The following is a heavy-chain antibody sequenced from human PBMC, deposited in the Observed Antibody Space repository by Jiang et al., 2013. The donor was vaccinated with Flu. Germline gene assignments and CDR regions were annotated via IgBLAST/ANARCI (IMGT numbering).Heavy chain of an antibody. CDR1: GYTFINYA. CDR2: ISTYNGNT. D-gene: IGHD3-3*01. Sequence: GAEVKKPGASVKVSCKASGYTFINYAISWVRQAPGQGLEWMGWISTYNGNTNYAQKLQGRVTMTTDTSTSTAYMELRSLRSDDTAVYFCARLRSVLEWSDTILTPWGQGTLVTVSS. CDR3: ARLRSVLEWSDTILTP. J-gene: IGHJ4*02. V-gene: IGHV1-18*01.